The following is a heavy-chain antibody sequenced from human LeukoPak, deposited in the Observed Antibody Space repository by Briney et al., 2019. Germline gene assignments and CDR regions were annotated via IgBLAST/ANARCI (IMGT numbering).Heavy chain of an antibody. CDR3: ARDRYGDGFAHFDY. CDR2: ITPGGGT. V-gene: IGHV1-2*02. Sequence: GASVKVSCTASGYTFTYYAMHWVRQAPGQGLQWMGWITPGGGTNYPQKFQGRGAITWDTSITTAYIDLSRLTSDDPAVYYCARDRYGDGFAHFDYWGQGALVTVSS. D-gene: IGHD5-24*01. CDR1: GYTFTYYA. J-gene: IGHJ4*02.